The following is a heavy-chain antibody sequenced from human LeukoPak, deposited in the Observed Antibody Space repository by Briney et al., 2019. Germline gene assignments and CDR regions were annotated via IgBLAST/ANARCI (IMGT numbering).Heavy chain of an antibody. V-gene: IGHV4-34*01. J-gene: IGHJ6*03. CDR1: GASFSGYY. CDR3: ARDGTRRYMDV. CDR2: ISHSGST. Sequence: SETLSLTCAVSGASFSGYYWSWIRQPPGKGLEWIGEISHSGSTNFNPSLKSRVTISVDSSKHQFSLKLSSVTAADTAIYYCARDGTRRYMDVWGKGTTVTVSS. D-gene: IGHD1-14*01.